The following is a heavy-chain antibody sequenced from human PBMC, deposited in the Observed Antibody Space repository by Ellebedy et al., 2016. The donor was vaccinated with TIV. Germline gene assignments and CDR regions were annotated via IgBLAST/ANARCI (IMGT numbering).Heavy chain of an antibody. D-gene: IGHD3-3*01. CDR2: VSGSGIST. CDR3: AKDYDFWRTLDAFDI. CDR1: GFTFRTFA. J-gene: IGHJ3*02. V-gene: IGHV3-23*01. Sequence: GESLKISXAASGFTFRTFAMSWVRQAPGKGLEWVSAVSGSGISTYYADSVKGRFTISRDNSKNTLYLQMSSLRAEDTAVYYCAKDYDFWRTLDAFDIWGQGTMVTVSS.